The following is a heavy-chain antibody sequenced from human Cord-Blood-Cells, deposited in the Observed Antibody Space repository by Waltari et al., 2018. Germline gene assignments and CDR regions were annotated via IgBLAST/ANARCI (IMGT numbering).Heavy chain of an antibody. CDR3: AKDPLGYSYGYYFDY. V-gene: IGHV3-23*01. Sequence: EVQLLESGGGLVQPGGSLRLSCAASGFTFSSYAMSWVRQAPGKGLEWVSAISGSGGSTYYADSVKGRFTISRDNSKNTLYLQMNSRRAEDTAVYYCAKDPLGYSYGYYFDYWGQGTLVTVSS. D-gene: IGHD5-18*01. CDR2: ISGSGGST. CDR1: GFTFSSYA. J-gene: IGHJ4*02.